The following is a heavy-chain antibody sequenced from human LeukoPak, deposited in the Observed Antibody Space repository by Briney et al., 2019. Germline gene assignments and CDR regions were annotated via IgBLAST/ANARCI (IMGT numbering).Heavy chain of an antibody. Sequence: SETLSLTCAVYGGSFSGYYWSWIRQPPGKGLEWIGEINHSGSTNYNPSLKSRVTISVDTSKNQFSLKLSSVTAADTAVYYCASLVLDSGYVLWGQGTLVTVSS. CDR3: ASLVLDSGYVL. D-gene: IGHD5-12*01. J-gene: IGHJ4*02. CDR2: INHSGST. V-gene: IGHV4-34*01. CDR1: GGSFSGYY.